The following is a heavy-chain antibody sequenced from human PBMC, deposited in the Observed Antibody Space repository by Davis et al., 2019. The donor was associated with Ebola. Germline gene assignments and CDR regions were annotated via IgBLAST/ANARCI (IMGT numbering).Heavy chain of an antibody. V-gene: IGHV4-59*01. J-gene: IGHJ3*02. D-gene: IGHD5-24*01. CDR2: IYYSGST. Sequence: PSETLSLTCTVSGGSISSYYWSWIRQHPGKGLEWIGYIYYSGSTNYNPSLKSRVTISVDTSKNQFSLKLSSVTAADTAVYYCARAEGRLQPDAFDIWGQGTMVTVSS. CDR1: GGSISSYY. CDR3: ARAEGRLQPDAFDI.